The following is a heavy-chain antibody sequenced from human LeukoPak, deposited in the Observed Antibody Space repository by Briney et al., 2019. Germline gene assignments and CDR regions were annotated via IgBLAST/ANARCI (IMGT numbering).Heavy chain of an antibody. V-gene: IGHV3-21*01. CDR3: ARDSILEWLLPQYYYYYMDV. CDR2: ISSSSSYI. Sequence: GGSLRLSRAASGFTFSSYSMNWVRQAPGKGLEWVSSISSSSSYIYYADSVKGRFTISRDNAKNSLYLQMNSLRAEDTAVYYCARDSILEWLLPQYYYYYMDVWGKGTTVTVSS. J-gene: IGHJ6*03. CDR1: GFTFSSYS. D-gene: IGHD3-3*01.